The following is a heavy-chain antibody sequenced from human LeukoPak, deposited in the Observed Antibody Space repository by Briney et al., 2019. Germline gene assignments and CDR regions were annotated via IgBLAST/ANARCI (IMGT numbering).Heavy chain of an antibody. CDR3: AMRSDYSLNENYFDY. CDR1: GFTFSTYG. Sequence: GGSLRLSCAASGFTFSTYGMTWVRQAPGQGLEWVSLISGRDSNTYYADSVEGRFTISRDNSKNTLYLQVNSLRADDTAVYYCAMRSDYSLNENYFDYWGEGTPVTVSS. CDR2: ISGRDSNT. D-gene: IGHD4-11*01. J-gene: IGHJ4*02. V-gene: IGHV3-23*01.